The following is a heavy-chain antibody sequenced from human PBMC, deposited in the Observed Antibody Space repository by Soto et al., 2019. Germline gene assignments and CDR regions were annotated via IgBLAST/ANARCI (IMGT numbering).Heavy chain of an antibody. D-gene: IGHD2-2*01. CDR2: VYSSGTT. CDR1: GGSINSYW. CDR3: ARDIGSYAYAEGY. Sequence: QVQLQESGPGLVKPSETLSLTCSVSGGSINSYWWSWIRQPAGQGLEWIGRVYSSGTTDYNPSLNSRANMTVETSKNQCSLKLNSVTAADTAVYYCARDIGSYAYAEGYWGQGIQVTVSS. J-gene: IGHJ4*02. V-gene: IGHV4-4*07.